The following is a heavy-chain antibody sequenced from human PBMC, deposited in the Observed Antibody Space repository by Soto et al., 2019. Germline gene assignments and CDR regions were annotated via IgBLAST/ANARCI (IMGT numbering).Heavy chain of an antibody. Sequence: GESLKISCKGSGYSFDTYWIGWVRQMPGKGLEWMGIIYPGDSDTTYSPSFQGQVTISADKSISTAYLRWNSLKASDTAMYYCARQGSPGLDYWGQGTLVTVSS. CDR1: GYSFDTYW. J-gene: IGHJ4*02. D-gene: IGHD7-27*01. CDR2: IYPGDSDT. V-gene: IGHV5-51*01. CDR3: ARQGSPGLDY.